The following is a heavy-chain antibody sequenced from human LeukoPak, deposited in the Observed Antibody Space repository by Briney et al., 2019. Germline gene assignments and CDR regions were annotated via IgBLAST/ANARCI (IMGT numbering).Heavy chain of an antibody. CDR1: EFSVGSNY. CDR2: IYSGGST. Sequence: GALRLSCAASEFSVGSNYMTWVRQAPGKGLEWVSLIYSGGSTYYADSVKGRFTISRDNSKNTLYLQMNSLRAEDTAVYYCAREDCTNGVCYDSGAFNIWGQGTMVTVSS. J-gene: IGHJ3*02. V-gene: IGHV3-66*01. D-gene: IGHD2-8*01. CDR3: AREDCTNGVCYDSGAFNI.